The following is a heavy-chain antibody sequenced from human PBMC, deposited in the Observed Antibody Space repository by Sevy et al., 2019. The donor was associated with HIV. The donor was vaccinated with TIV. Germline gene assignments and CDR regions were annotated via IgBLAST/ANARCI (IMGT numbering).Heavy chain of an antibody. J-gene: IGHJ5*02. CDR3: ARSPPVVVVPGAPSWFDP. D-gene: IGHD2-2*01. CDR2: INHSGST. V-gene: IGHV4-34*01. Sequence: SETLSLTCAVHGGSFSGYYWSWIRQPPGKGLEWIGEINHSGSTNYNPSLKSRVTISVDTSKKQFSLKLSSVTAGDTAVYYCARSPPVVVVPGAPSWFDPWGQGTMVTVSS. CDR1: GGSFSGYY.